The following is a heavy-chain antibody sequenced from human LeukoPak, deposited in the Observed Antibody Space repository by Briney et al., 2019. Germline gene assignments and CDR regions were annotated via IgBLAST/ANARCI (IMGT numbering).Heavy chain of an antibody. D-gene: IGHD6-13*01. CDR2: TYSTGST. Sequence: PETLSLTCTVSGGSISSYYWSWIRQPAGKGLEWIGRTYSTGSTNYNPSLKSRVTMSVDTSKNQFSLRLRSVTAADTAVYYCARQIASAGTAGFDFWGQGALVTVSS. CDR3: ARQIASAGTAGFDF. CDR1: GGSISSYY. V-gene: IGHV4-4*07. J-gene: IGHJ4*02.